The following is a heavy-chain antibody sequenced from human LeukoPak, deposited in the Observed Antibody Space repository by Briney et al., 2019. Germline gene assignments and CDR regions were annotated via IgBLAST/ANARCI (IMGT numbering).Heavy chain of an antibody. CDR3: ASQFRYYGSSGYINWFDP. D-gene: IGHD3-22*01. V-gene: IGHV1-69*04. Sequence: SVKVSCRASEGTFTSYAISWVRQAPGQGLEWMGRIIPIIGIANYAQKFQGRVTITADKSTSTDYMELSSLRSEDRAVYYCASQFRYYGSSGYINWFDPWGQGTLVTVSS. CDR2: IIPIIGIA. CDR1: EGTFTSYA. J-gene: IGHJ5*02.